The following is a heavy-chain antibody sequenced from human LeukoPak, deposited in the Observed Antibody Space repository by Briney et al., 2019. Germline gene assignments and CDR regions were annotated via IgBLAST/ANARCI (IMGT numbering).Heavy chain of an antibody. V-gene: IGHV3-9*02. CDR2: ISWNSGSI. D-gene: IGHD6-13*01. CDR3: AKDMTYKAGDFDY. CDR1: GFTSDDYA. Sequence: TGGSLRLSCAASGFTSDDYAMHWVRQAPGKGLEWVSGISWNSGSIGYADSVKGRFTISRDNAKNSLYLQMNSLRAEDTALYYCAKDMTYKAGDFDYWGQGTLVTVSS. J-gene: IGHJ4*02.